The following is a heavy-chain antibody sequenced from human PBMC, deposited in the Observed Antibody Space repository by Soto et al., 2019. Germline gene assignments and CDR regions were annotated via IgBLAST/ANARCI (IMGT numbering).Heavy chain of an antibody. V-gene: IGHV4-39*01. CDR3: ARRSRGREAFDI. D-gene: IGHD6-13*01. CDR2: IYYSGST. J-gene: IGHJ3*02. CDR1: GGSISSSSYY. Sequence: SETLSLTCTVSGGSISSSSYYWGWIRQPPGKGLEWIGSIYYSGSTYYNPSLKSRVTISVDTSKNQFSRKLSSVTAADTAVYYCARRSRGREAFDIWGQGTMVTISS.